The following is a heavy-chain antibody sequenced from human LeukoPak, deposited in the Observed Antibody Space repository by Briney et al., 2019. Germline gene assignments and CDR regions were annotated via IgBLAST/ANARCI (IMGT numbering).Heavy chain of an antibody. CDR1: GFTFDDYA. Sequence: GGSLRLSCAASGFTFDDYAMHWVRQAPGKGLEWVSGISWNSGSIGYADSVKGRFTISRDNAKSSLYLQMNSLRAEDTALYYCAKETYGGNGYYYGMDVWGQGTTVTVSS. CDR2: ISWNSGSI. V-gene: IGHV3-9*01. CDR3: AKETYGGNGYYYGMDV. J-gene: IGHJ6*02. D-gene: IGHD4-23*01.